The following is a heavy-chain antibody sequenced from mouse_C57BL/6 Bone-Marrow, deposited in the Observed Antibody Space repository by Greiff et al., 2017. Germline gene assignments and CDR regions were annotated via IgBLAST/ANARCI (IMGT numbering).Heavy chain of an antibody. CDR2: ISSGSSTI. J-gene: IGHJ3*01. Sequence: EVHLVESGGGLVKPGGSLKLSCAASGFTFSDYGMHWVRQAPEKGLEWVAYISSGSSTIYDADTVKGRFTISRDNAKNTLFLQMTSLRSEDTAMYYCARRPTIVTKDGFADWGQGTLVTVSA. V-gene: IGHV5-17*01. CDR3: ARRPTIVTKDGFAD. D-gene: IGHD2-5*01. CDR1: GFTFSDYG.